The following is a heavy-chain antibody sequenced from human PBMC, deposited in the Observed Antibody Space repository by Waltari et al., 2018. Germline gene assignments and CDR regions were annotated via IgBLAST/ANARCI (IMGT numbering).Heavy chain of an antibody. Sequence: EVQLLESGGGLVQPGGSLRLSCAASGFTFSSYAMSWVRQAPGEGLEWVSAISGSGGSTYYADSVKGRFTISRDNSKNTLYLQMNSLRAEDTAVYYCAKDLKSHYYDSSGYFDYWGQGTLVTVSS. V-gene: IGHV3-23*01. J-gene: IGHJ4*02. CDR3: AKDLKSHYYDSSGYFDY. CDR2: ISGSGGST. CDR1: GFTFSSYA. D-gene: IGHD3-22*01.